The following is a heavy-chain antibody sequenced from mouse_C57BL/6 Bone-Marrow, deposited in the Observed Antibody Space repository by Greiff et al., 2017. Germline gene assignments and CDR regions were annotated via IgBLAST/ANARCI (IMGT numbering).Heavy chain of an antibody. CDR3: ARIEIDYYGSSYVGGAMDY. J-gene: IGHJ4*01. V-gene: IGHV8-8*01. CDR2: IWWDGDK. CDR1: GFSLSTFGMG. Sequence: QVQLKESGPGILQPSQTLSLTCSFSGFSLSTFGMGVGWIRQPSGKGLEWLAHIWWDGDKYYNPALKSRLTISKDTSKNQVFLKIANVDTADTSTYYCARIEIDYYGSSYVGGAMDYWGQGTSVTVSS. D-gene: IGHD1-1*01.